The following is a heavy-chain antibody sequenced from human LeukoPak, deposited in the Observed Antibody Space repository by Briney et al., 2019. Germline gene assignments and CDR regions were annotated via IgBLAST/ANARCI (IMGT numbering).Heavy chain of an antibody. D-gene: IGHD6-13*01. CDR3: ARAGYLYSSSWYYFDY. Sequence: PGGSLRLSCAASGFTFSDYYMSWIRQAPGKGLEWVSYISSSGSTIYYADSVKGRFTISRDNAKNSLYLQMNSLRAEDTAVYYCARAGYLYSSSWYYFDYWGQGTLVTVSS. CDR2: ISSSGSTI. CDR1: GFTFSDYY. J-gene: IGHJ4*02. V-gene: IGHV3-11*04.